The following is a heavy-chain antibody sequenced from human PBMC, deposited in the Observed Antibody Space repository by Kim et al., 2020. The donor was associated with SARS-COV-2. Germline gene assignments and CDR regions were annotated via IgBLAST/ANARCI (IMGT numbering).Heavy chain of an antibody. CDR3: AKDTGGIVVVVAATPDY. D-gene: IGHD2-15*01. V-gene: IGHV3-23*01. J-gene: IGHJ4*02. CDR2: ISGSGGST. CDR1: GFTFSSYA. Sequence: GSLRLSCAASGFTFSSYAMSWVRQAPGKGLEWVSAISGSGGSTYYADSVKGRFTISRDNSKNTLYLQMNSLRAEDTAVYYCAKDTGGIVVVVAATPDYWGQGTLVTVSS.